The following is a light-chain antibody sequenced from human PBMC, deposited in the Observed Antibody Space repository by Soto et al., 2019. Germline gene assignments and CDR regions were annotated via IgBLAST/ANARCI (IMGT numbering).Light chain of an antibody. J-gene: IGLJ1*01. CDR1: SSNVGNNY. CDR2: NNN. V-gene: IGLV1-51*01. Sequence: QSVLTQPPSVSAAPGQKVTISCSGSSSNVGNNYVSWYQHLPRAAPKFLLYNNNKRPSGVPDRFSASKSGTSATLGIAGLQTGDEADYYCGTWDSSLNAYVFGTGTKLTVL. CDR3: GTWDSSLNAYV.